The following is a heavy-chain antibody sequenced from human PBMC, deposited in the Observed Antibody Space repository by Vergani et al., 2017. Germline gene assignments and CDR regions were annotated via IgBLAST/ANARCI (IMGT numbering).Heavy chain of an antibody. Sequence: QVQLQESGPGLVKPSETLSLTCTVSGGSISSYYWSWIRQPPGKGLEWIGYIYYSGSTNYTPSLKSRVTISVDTSKNQFSLKLSSVTAADTAVYYCATARYYCSSTSCSGGGFDYWGQGTLVTVSS. CDR2: IYYSGST. CDR1: GGSISSYY. D-gene: IGHD2-2*01. J-gene: IGHJ4*02. CDR3: ATARYYCSSTSCSGGGFDY. V-gene: IGHV4-59*01.